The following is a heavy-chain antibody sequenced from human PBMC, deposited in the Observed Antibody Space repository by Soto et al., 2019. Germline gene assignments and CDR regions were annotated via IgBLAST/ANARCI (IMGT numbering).Heavy chain of an antibody. CDR1: GYTFISYA. CDR2: INDVNGNT. J-gene: IGHJ4*02. CDR3: ARELKVIYYFHX. Sequence: ASVKVSCKASGYTFISYAIHWVRQAPGQRLEWMGLINDVNGNTKYSHKFQGRVTITRDTSASTAYMELTSLRSEDTAVYYCARELKVIYYFHXWGQGTLVTVSX. V-gene: IGHV1-3*01.